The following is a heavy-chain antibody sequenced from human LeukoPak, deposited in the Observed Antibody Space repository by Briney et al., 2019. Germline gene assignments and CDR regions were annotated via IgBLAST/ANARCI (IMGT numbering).Heavy chain of an antibody. CDR2: RYYRSKWSN. D-gene: IGHD6-6*01. J-gene: IGHJ4*02. CDR3: ARDPDSSSEWGPFDY. Sequence: HTLSLTCAVSGDSVYGNCASCTWSTQSPSRGLDSLGRRYYRSKWSNDYAHSVKSRITINPDTSKNEFSLQLDSVTPEDTAVYYCARDPDSSSEWGPFDYWGQGTLVTVSS. V-gene: IGHV6-1*01. CDR1: GDSVYGNCAS.